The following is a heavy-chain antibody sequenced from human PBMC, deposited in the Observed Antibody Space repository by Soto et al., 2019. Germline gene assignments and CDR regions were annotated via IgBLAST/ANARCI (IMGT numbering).Heavy chain of an antibody. J-gene: IGHJ4*02. CDR2: IYYSGST. CDR3: ARLGYSYGYVIDY. Sequence: QLQLQESGPGLVKPSETLSLTCTVSGGSISSSSYYWGWIRQPPGKGLEWIGSIYYSGSTYYNPSLKTRVTIPVDTSKNQFSLKLSSVTAADTAVYYCARLGYSYGYVIDYWGQGTLVTVSS. D-gene: IGHD5-18*01. V-gene: IGHV4-39*01. CDR1: GGSISSSSYY.